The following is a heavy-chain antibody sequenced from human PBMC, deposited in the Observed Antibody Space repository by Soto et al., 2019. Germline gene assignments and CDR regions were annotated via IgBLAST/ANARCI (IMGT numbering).Heavy chain of an antibody. CDR2: IYYSGST. CDR3: ARTPSSSWPVGWFDP. J-gene: IGHJ5*02. D-gene: IGHD6-13*01. CDR1: GGSISSGGYY. V-gene: IGHV4-31*03. Sequence: QVQLQESGPGLVKPSQTLSLTCTVSGGSISSGGYYWSWIRQHPGKGLEWIGYIYYSGSTYYKPSLKSRVTLAVDTSKNQFSLKLSSVTAADTAVYYCARTPSSSWPVGWFDPWGQGTLVTVSS.